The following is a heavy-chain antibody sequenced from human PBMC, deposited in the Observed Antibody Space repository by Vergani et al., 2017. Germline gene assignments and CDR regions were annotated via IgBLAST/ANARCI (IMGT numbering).Heavy chain of an antibody. CDR1: GITFSSYA. CDR2: ISGSGAST. V-gene: IGHV3-23*01. D-gene: IGHD2-2*01. Sequence: EVQLLESGGGLVQPGGSLRLSCAASGITFSSYAMNWVRQAPGKGLEWVSSISGSGASTYLADSVKGRFTISRDNSKNTLYLQMNSLRAEDTAVYYCAKDLGSRRLGYCGTVSCSLDIWGQGTTVTVSS. J-gene: IGHJ3*02. CDR3: AKDLGSRRLGYCGTVSCSLDI.